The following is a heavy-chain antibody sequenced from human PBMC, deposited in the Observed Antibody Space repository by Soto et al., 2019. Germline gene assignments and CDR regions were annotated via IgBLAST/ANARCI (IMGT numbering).Heavy chain of an antibody. J-gene: IGHJ5*02. Sequence: QVQLVQSGAEVQKPGASVKVSCKASGYQAPGYTFINYAMHWVRQAPGQKLEWMGWMNAGNGNTKYSEKFQGRLTISRDTSANTAYMELTSLKSEDTAVYYCTREGALAENWFDPWGQGTLVTVSS. CDR1: GYQAPGYTFINYA. V-gene: IGHV1-3*01. CDR2: MNAGNGNT. D-gene: IGHD6-19*01. CDR3: TREGALAENWFDP.